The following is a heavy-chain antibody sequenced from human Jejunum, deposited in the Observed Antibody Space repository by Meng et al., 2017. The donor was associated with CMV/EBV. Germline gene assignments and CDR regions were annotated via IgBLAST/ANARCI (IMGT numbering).Heavy chain of an antibody. CDR3: ARDRGGLGKYFDY. CDR2: VSYSGTS. D-gene: IGHD3-10*01. Sequence: VAGDSVMYYYWSWIRQSPEKGLEWIGYVSYSGTSYYNPSLKSRVTVSLDMSKSQFSLTLTSVTAADTAVYFCARDRGGLGKYFDYWGQGSLVTVSS. J-gene: IGHJ4*02. V-gene: IGHV4-59*02. CDR1: GDSVMYYY.